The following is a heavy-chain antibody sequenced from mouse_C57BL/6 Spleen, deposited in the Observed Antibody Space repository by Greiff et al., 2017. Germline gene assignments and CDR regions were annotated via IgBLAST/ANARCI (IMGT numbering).Heavy chain of an antibody. D-gene: IGHD3-2*02. CDR2: IDPSDSYT. V-gene: IGHV1-59*01. CDR3: ARSQLRLGAMDY. Sequence: VQLQQPGAELVRPGTSVKLSCKASGYTFTSYWMHWVKQRPGQGLEWIGVIDPSDSYTNYNQKFKGKATLTVDTSSSTAYMQLSSLTSEDSAVYYCARSQLRLGAMDYWGQGTSVTVSS. CDR1: GYTFTSYW. J-gene: IGHJ4*01.